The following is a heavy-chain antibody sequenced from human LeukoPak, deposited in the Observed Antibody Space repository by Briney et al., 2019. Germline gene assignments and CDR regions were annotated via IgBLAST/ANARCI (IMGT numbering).Heavy chain of an antibody. CDR1: GFTFSSYA. CDR2: ISGSGGST. J-gene: IGHJ5*02. D-gene: IGHD1-26*01. V-gene: IGHV3-23*01. Sequence: GGSLRLSCAASGFTFSSYAMSWVRQAPGKGLEWVSAISGSGGSTYYADSVKGRFTISRDNSKNTLYLQMNSLRAEYTAVYYCAKDYLVGATVNWFDPWGQGTLVTVSS. CDR3: AKDYLVGATVNWFDP.